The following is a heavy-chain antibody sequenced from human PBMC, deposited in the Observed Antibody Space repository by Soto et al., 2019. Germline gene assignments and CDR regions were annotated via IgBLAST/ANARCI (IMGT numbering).Heavy chain of an antibody. CDR2: IYYSGST. J-gene: IGHJ4*02. D-gene: IGHD2-8*02. CDR1: GGSFSSGGYY. Sequence: QLQLQESGPGLVKPSQTLSLACTVSGGSFSSGGYYWSWIRQLPGKGLEWIGYIYYSGSTYYNPSLKSRCTISLDTSKNQFSLELSSVTAADTAVYYCARATSFSGHHGYWGQGTLVTVSS. V-gene: IGHV4-31*03. CDR3: ARATSFSGHHGY.